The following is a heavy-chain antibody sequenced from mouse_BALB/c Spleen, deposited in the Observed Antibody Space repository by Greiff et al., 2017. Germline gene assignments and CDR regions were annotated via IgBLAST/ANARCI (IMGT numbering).Heavy chain of an antibody. D-gene: IGHD2-10*02. J-gene: IGHJ3*01. V-gene: IGHV2-9*02. Sequence: QVQLKESGPGLVAPSQSLSITCTVSGFSLTSYGVHWVRQPPGKGLEWLGVIWAGGSTNYNSALMSRLSISKDNSKSQVFLKMNSLQTDDTAMYYCARDKTSKGYLLAYWGQGTLVTVSA. CDR3: ARDKTSKGYLLAY. CDR1: GFSLTSYG. CDR2: IWAGGST.